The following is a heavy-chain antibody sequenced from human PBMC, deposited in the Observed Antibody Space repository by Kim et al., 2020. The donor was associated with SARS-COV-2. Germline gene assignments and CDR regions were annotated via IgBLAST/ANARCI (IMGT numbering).Heavy chain of an antibody. D-gene: IGHD3-10*01. Sequence: ASVKVSCKVSGYTLTELSMHWVRQAPGKGLEWMGGFDPEDGETIYAQKFQGRVTMTEDTSTDTAYMELSSLRSEDTAVYYCATGYALLWFGEMPRMDVWGQGTTVTVSS. V-gene: IGHV1-24*01. CDR2: FDPEDGET. CDR1: GYTLTELS. J-gene: IGHJ6*02. CDR3: ATGYALLWFGEMPRMDV.